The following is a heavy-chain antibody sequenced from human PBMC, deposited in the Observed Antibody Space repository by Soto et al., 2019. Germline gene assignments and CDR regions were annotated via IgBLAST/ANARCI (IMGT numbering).Heavy chain of an antibody. D-gene: IGHD5-18*01. Sequence: ASVKVSCKASGYTFTGYYMHWVGQAPGQGLEWMGCINPNSGGTNYAQKFQGRVTMTRDTSISTAYMELSRLRSDDTAVYYCAREVKVWIQLSAGYYGMDVWGQGTTVTVSS. CDR3: AREVKVWIQLSAGYYGMDV. CDR1: GYTFTGYY. V-gene: IGHV1-2*02. CDR2: INPNSGGT. J-gene: IGHJ6*02.